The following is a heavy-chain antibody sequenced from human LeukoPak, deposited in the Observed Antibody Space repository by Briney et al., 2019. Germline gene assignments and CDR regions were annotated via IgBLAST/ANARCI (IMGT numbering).Heavy chain of an antibody. J-gene: IGHJ5*02. CDR2: IKQDGSEK. Sequence: GGSLRLSCAASGFTFSNFWMSWVRQAPGKGLEWVANIKQDGSEKHYVDSVKGRFTISRDNAKNSLYLQMNSLRAEDTAVYYCARGSSGYYHWGQGTLVTVSS. V-gene: IGHV3-7*03. D-gene: IGHD3-22*01. CDR1: GFTFSNFW. CDR3: ARGSSGYYH.